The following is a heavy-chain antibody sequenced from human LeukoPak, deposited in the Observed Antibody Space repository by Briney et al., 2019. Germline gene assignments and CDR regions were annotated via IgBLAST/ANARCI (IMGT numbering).Heavy chain of an antibody. CDR3: ARDAPYCSSTSCYSDY. CDR2: ISSNGGST. D-gene: IGHD2-2*01. J-gene: IGHJ4*02. V-gene: IGHV3-64*01. Sequence: RGSLRLSCAASGFTFSSYAMHWVREAPGKGLEYVSDISSNGGSTYYANSVKGRLTISRDNSKNTLYLQMGSLRAEDMAVYYCARDAPYCSSTSCYSDYWGQGTLVTVSS. CDR1: GFTFSSYA.